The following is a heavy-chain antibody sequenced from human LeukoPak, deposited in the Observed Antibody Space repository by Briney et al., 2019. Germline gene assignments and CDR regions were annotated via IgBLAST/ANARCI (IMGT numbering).Heavy chain of an antibody. V-gene: IGHV3-7*01. CDR3: ARGFIKLDY. CDR1: FXXXX. CDR2: IKQDGSEK. D-gene: IGHD1-1*01. J-gene: IGHJ4*02. Sequence: FXXXXXSXXRQAPGXGLEWVANIKQDGSEKYYVDSVKGRFTISRDNAKNSLYLQMNSLRAEDTAVYYCARGFIKLDYWGQGTLVTVSS.